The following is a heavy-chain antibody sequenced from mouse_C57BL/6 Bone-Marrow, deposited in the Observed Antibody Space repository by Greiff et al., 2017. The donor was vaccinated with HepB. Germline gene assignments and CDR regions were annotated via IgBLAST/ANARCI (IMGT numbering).Heavy chain of an antibody. Sequence: QVQLQQPGAELVKPGASVKMSCKASGYTFTSYWITWVKQRPGQGLEWIGGLYPGRGSTHYNEKFTSKATLTVDTSSSTDDMQLSSQTSEDSAVYYCAKAGVAYWGQGTLVTGSA. D-gene: IGHD3-1*01. V-gene: IGHV1-55*01. CDR3: AKAGVAY. CDR1: GYTFTSYW. J-gene: IGHJ3*01. CDR2: LYPGRGST.